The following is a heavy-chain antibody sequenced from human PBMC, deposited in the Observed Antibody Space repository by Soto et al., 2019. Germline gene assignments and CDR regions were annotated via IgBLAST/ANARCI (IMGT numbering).Heavy chain of an antibody. CDR2: ISYDGSNK. CDR1: GFTFSSYA. V-gene: IGHV3-30-3*01. CDR3: ARDTTVVQYFFDY. D-gene: IGHD4-17*01. Sequence: GGSLRLSCAASGFTFSSYAMHWVRQAPGKGLEWVALISYDGSNKYYADSVKGRFTISRDNTENTLYLQMNSLRSDDTAVYYCARDTTVVQYFFDYWGQGTLVTVSS. J-gene: IGHJ4*02.